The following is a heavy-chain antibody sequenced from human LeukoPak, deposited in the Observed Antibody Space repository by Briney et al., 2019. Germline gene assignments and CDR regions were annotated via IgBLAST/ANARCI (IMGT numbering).Heavy chain of an antibody. V-gene: IGHV1-18*01. CDR2: ISGYGGNT. J-gene: IGHJ4*02. CDR1: GYTFTTYG. Sequence: ASVKVSCKASGYTFTTYGVSWVRQAPGQGLEWMGWISGYGGNTNYAQKLRGRGTMTTDTSTSTAYMDLRSLRSDDTALYYCARTVTTSSYYFDYWGQGTLVTVSS. D-gene: IGHD4-17*01. CDR3: ARTVTTSSYYFDY.